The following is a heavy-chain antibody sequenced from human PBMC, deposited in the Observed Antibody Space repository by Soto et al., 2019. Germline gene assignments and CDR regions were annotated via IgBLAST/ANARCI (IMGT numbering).Heavy chain of an antibody. V-gene: IGHV3-64D*06. J-gene: IGHJ5*02. CDR2: ISRNGGST. CDR1: GFTFSSYA. CDR3: VKDLFSVAVAGTWFDP. Sequence: PWGSLRLSCSASGFTFSSYAMHWVRQAPGKGLEYVSAISRNGGSTYYADSVKGRFTISRDNSKNTLYLQMSSLRAEDTAVYYCVKDLFSVAVAGTWFDPWGQGTLVTVSP. D-gene: IGHD6-19*01.